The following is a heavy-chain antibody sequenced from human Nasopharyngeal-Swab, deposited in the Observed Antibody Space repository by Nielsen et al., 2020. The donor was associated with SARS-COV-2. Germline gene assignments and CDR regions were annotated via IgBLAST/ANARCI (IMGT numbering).Heavy chain of an antibody. V-gene: IGHV4-59*01. CDR3: ARVSPMIPYYFDY. CDR2: IYYSGST. CDR1: GGSFSSYY. J-gene: IGHJ4*02. D-gene: IGHD3-16*01. Sequence: SETLSLTCAVYGGSFSSYYWSWIRQPPGKGLEWIGYIYYSGSTNYNPSLKSRVTISVDTSKNQFSLKLSSVTAADTAVYYCARVSPMIPYYFDYWGQGTLVTVSS.